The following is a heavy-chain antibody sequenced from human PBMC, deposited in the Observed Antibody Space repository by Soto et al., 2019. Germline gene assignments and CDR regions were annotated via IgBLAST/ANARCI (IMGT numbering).Heavy chain of an antibody. CDR2: INHSGST. CDR1: GGSFSGYY. CDR3: ARGGPGGYYGSGSFTFDY. D-gene: IGHD3-10*01. Sequence: QVQLQQWGAGLLKPSETLSLTCAVYGGSFSGYYWSWIRQPPGKGLEWIGEINHSGSTNHNPSLKSRVTISVDTSKKQFSLKLSSVTAADTAVYYCARGGPGGYYGSGSFTFDYWGQGTLATVSS. J-gene: IGHJ4*02. V-gene: IGHV4-34*01.